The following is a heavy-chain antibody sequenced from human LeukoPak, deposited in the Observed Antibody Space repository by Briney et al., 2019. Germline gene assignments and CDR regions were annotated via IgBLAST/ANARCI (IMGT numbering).Heavy chain of an antibody. CDR1: GYSISSGYY. CDR2: IYHSGST. J-gene: IGHJ4*02. D-gene: IGHD2-15*01. V-gene: IGHV4-38-2*01. Sequence: PSETLSLTCAVSGYSISSGYYWGWIRQPPGKGLEWIGSIYHSGSTYYNPSLKSRVTISVDTSKNQFSLKLSSVTAADTAVYYCASRREYRSGGSCYLTERLFYYWGQGTLVTVSS. CDR3: ASRREYRSGGSCYLTERLFYY.